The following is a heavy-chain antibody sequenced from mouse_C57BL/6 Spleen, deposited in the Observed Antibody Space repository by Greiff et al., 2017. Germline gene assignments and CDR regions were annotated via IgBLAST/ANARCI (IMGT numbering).Heavy chain of an antibody. CDR1: GFTFSSYG. J-gene: IGHJ2*01. CDR2: ISSGGCFS. V-gene: IGHV5-6*01. CDR3: ARQRNGIDY. D-gene: IGHD2-1*01. Sequence: EVKVVEPGGDLVKPGGSLKLSCAASGFTFSSYGMSWVRQTPDKRLEWVATISSGGCFSYYPDSVKGGFTISRDNAKNTLYLQMSSLKSEDTAMYYCARQRNGIDYWGQGTTLTVSS.